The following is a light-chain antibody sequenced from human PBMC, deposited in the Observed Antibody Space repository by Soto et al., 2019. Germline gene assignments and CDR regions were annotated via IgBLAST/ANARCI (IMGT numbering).Light chain of an antibody. CDR2: DAS. V-gene: IGKV1-5*01. J-gene: IGKJ1*01. CDR3: QQYNSYSGT. CDR1: QSISSW. Sequence: DIEMTQSPSTLSASLGDRVTITCGASQSISSWLAWYQQKPGKAPKLLIYDASSLESGVPSRFSGSGSGTEFTLTISSLQPDDFATYYCQQYNSYSGTFGQGTKVDIK.